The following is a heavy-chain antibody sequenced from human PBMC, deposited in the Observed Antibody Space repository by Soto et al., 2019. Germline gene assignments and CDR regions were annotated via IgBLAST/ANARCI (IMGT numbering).Heavy chain of an antibody. CDR3: AGASSRVSSVVAAY. J-gene: IGHJ4*02. Sequence: GASVKVSCKASGYTFTTYYMHWVRQAPGQGLEWMGIISPDGGRTSYAQKFQGRVTMTRDMPSRTVYMQLSNLRSDDTAVYYCAGASSRVSSVVAAYWGQGTLVTVSS. CDR1: GYTFTTYY. D-gene: IGHD2-15*01. V-gene: IGHV1-46*01. CDR2: ISPDGGRT.